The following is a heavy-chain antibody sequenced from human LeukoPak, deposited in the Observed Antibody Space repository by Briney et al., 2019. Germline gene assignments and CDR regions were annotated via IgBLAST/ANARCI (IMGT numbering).Heavy chain of an antibody. J-gene: IGHJ4*02. CDR3: ARGDDTYYLDY. V-gene: IGHV5-51*01. CDR1: GYSFTSYW. CDR2: IYYGDSDT. D-gene: IGHD3-10*01. Sequence: GESLKISCKGSGYSFTSYWIGWVRQMPGKGLEWRGIIYYGDSDTRYSPSFQGLVTISADKSISTAYLQWSSLKASDTAMYYCARGDDTYYLDYWGQGTLVTVSS.